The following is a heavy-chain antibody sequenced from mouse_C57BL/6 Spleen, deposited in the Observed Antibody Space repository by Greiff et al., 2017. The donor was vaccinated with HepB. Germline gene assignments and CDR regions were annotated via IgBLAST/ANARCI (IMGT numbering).Heavy chain of an antibody. CDR2: IYPGDGDT. J-gene: IGHJ2*01. V-gene: IGHV1-80*01. CDR1: GYAFSSYW. Sequence: VKLQESGAELVKPGASVKISCKASGYAFSSYWMNWVKQRPGKGLEWIGQIYPGDGDTNYNGKFKGKATLTADKSSSTAYMQLSSLTSEDSAVYFCARMRDGYYDYWGQGTTLTVSS. CDR3: ARMRDGYYDY. D-gene: IGHD2-3*01.